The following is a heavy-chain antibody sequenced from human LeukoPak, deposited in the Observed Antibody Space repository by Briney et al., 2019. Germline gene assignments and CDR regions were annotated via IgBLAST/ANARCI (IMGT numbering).Heavy chain of an antibody. D-gene: IGHD3-10*01. CDR3: AKRGVEIRGLLVIGYHKETSYFDH. V-gene: IGHV3-23*01. Sequence: GGSLRLSCVVSGITLSNYGMSWVRQAPGKGLEWVSGISGGGGGTNYADSVKGRFTVSRDNSRNTMYLQMSSLRAEDTAVYFCAKRGVEIRGLLVIGYHKETSYFDHWGQGVLVTVSS. J-gene: IGHJ4*02. CDR1: GITLSNYG. CDR2: ISGGGGGT.